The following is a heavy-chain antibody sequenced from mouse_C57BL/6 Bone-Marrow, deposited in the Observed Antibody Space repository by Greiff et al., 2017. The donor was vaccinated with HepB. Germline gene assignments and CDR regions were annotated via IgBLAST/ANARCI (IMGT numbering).Heavy chain of an antibody. CDR2: IYPGNSDT. Sequence: VQLQQSGTVLARPGASVKMSCKTSGYTFTSYWMHWVKQRPGQGLEWIGAIYPGNSDTSYNQKFKGKAKLTAVTSSSTAYMQLSSLTSEDSAVYYCARGPIPGSSYDFDYWGQGTTLTVSS. CDR1: GYTFTSYW. J-gene: IGHJ2*01. V-gene: IGHV1-5*01. CDR3: ARGPIPGSSYDFDY. D-gene: IGHD1-1*01.